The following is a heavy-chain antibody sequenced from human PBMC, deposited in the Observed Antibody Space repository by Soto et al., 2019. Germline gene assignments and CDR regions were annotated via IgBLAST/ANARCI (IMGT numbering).Heavy chain of an antibody. CDR1: GYSFTSYW. J-gene: IGHJ4*02. D-gene: IGHD3-22*01. CDR3: ARQIYDSDTGPNFQYYFDS. V-gene: IGHV5-10-1*01. CDR2: IDPSDSQT. Sequence: GESLKISCKGSGYSFTSYWIGWVRQMPGKGLEWMGRIDPSDSQTYYSPSFRGHVTISVTKSITTVFLQWSSLRASDTAMYYCARQIYDSDTGPNFQYYFDSWGQGTPVTVSS.